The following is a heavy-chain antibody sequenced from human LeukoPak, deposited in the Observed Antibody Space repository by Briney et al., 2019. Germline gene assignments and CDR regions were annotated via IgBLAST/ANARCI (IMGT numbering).Heavy chain of an antibody. CDR1: GGSISSYY. CDR2: IYNSGST. J-gene: IGHJ3*02. V-gene: IGHV4-59*08. CDR3: ARRNILTEGEAFDI. D-gene: IGHD3-9*01. Sequence: SETLSLTCTVSGGSISSYYWSWIRQPPGKGLEWIGYIYNSGSTNYNPSLRSRVTISVDASKNQFSLKLNSVTAADTAVYYCARRNILTEGEAFDIWGQGTLVTVSS.